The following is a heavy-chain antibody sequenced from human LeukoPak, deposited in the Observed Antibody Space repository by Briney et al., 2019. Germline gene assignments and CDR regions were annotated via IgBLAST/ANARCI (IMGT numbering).Heavy chain of an antibody. CDR2: IAGSGRHT. V-gene: IGHV3-23*01. D-gene: IGHD3-22*01. J-gene: IGHJ2*01. Sequence: GGSLRLSCAASGFTFSSYAMSWVRQAPGKGLEWVSSIAGSGRHTYYADSVKGRFTISRDNSKNTLYLQMNSLRAEDTAVYYCARNPYDSSGYRAPYWHFDLWGRGTLVTVSS. CDR3: ARNPYDSSGYRAPYWHFDL. CDR1: GFTFSSYA.